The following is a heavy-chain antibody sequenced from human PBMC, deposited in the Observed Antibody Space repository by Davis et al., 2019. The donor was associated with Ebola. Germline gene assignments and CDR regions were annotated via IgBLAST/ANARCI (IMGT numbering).Heavy chain of an antibody. CDR2: IIPIFGTI. CDR1: GGKFSSYA. J-gene: IGHJ6*02. CDR3: AKSDYDYRNYYSGMDV. V-gene: IGHV1-69*06. D-gene: IGHD5-12*01. Sequence: AASVKVSCKASGGKFSSYAISWVRQAPGQGLEWMGRIIPIFGTINYAQKFQGRVTLTADTSTTTADMEVSGLRFEDTAVYYCAKSDYDYRNYYSGMDVWGQGTTVTVSS.